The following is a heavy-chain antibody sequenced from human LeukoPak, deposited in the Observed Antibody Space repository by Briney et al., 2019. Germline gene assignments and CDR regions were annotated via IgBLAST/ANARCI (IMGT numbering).Heavy chain of an antibody. Sequence: GGSLRLSCAASGFTFSNAWMSWVRQAPGKWLEWVGRIKSKTDGGTTDYAAPVKGRFTISRDDSKNTLYLQMNSLKAEDTAVYYCSGLGGRFLEWLLDSAWGQGTLVTVSS. CDR2: IKSKTDGGTT. J-gene: IGHJ5*02. CDR1: GFTFSNAW. CDR3: SGLGGRFLEWLLDSA. D-gene: IGHD3-3*01. V-gene: IGHV3-15*01.